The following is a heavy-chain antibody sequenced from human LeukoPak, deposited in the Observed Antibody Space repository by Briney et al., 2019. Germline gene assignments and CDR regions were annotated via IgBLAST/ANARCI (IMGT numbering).Heavy chain of an antibody. Sequence: GGSLRLSCAASGFTVSHNYLTWVRQAPGKGLEWVSVIYSGGSTYYADSVKGRFTISTDNSKNMLYLQMNSLRAEDTAVYYCAKDRAYGSESYSYWGQGTLVTVSS. CDR2: IYSGGST. CDR3: AKDRAYGSESYSY. J-gene: IGHJ4*02. V-gene: IGHV3-53*01. D-gene: IGHD3-10*01. CDR1: GFTVSHNY.